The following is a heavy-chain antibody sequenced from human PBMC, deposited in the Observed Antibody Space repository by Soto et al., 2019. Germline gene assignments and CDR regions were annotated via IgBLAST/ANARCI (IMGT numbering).Heavy chain of an antibody. CDR1: GYTFTGYY. CDR3: ASVPGIAAVTDY. CDR2: INPNSGDT. J-gene: IGHJ4*02. D-gene: IGHD6-25*01. Sequence: ASVKVSCKASGYTFTGYYIHWVRLAPGQGLEWMGWINPNSGDTNYAQKFQGNVTMTRDTSISTAYMELTRLRSDDTAVYYCASVPGIAAVTDYSAQGTLVTVSS. V-gene: IGHV1-2*02.